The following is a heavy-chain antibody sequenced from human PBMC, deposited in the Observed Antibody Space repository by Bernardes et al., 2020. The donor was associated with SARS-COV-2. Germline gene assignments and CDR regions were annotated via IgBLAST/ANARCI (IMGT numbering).Heavy chain of an antibody. CDR1: GGSISSGSYY. CDR3: ARDGDYYGMDV. V-gene: IGHV4-61*02. Sequence: SEPLSLTCTVSGGSISSGSYYWSWLLQSAGKGLEWIGRIYISGSTYYNPSLKSRVTIAVDTSKNQVSLRLSSVTAADTAVYYCARDGDYYGMDVWGQGTTVTVSS. CDR2: IYISGST. D-gene: IGHD3-3*01. J-gene: IGHJ6*02.